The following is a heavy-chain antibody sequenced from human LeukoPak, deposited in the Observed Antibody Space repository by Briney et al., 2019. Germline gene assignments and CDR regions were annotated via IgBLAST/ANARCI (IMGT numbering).Heavy chain of an antibody. CDR3: ARDPYYYDSSGYYSAFGN. D-gene: IGHD3-22*01. V-gene: IGHV4-39*07. J-gene: IGHJ4*02. Sequence: SETLSLTCTVSGGSISSSSYYWGWIRQPPGKGLEWIGSIYYSGSTYYNPSLKSRVTISVDTSKNQFSLKLSSVTAADTAVYYCARDPYYYDSSGYYSAFGNWGQGTLVTVSS. CDR1: GGSISSSSYY. CDR2: IYYSGST.